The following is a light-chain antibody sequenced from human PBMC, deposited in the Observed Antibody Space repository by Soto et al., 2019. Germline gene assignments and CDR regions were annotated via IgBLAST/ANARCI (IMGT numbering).Light chain of an antibody. CDR1: QSISSY. J-gene: IGKJ2*01. CDR3: QQSYSTPYT. V-gene: IGKV1-39*01. CDR2: AAS. Sequence: DIQMTQSPSSLSASVGDRVTITCRASQSISSYLNWYQQKPGKAPNLLIYAASSLQSGVPSRFSGSGSGTDFTLTISSRQPEDFATYYCQQSYSTPYTFGQGTNLEIK.